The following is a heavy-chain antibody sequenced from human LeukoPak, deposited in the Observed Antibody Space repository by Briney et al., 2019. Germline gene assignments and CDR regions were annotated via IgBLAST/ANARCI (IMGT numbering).Heavy chain of an antibody. J-gene: IGHJ4*02. CDR1: GYSISSGYY. Sequence: SETLSLTCTVSGYSISSGYYWGWIRQPPGKGLEWIGSTYHSGSTYYNPSLKSRVTISVDTSKNQFSLKLSSVTAADTAVYYCARNPEYSSSSDYFDYWGQGTLVTVSS. CDR3: ARNPEYSSSSDYFDY. CDR2: TYHSGST. D-gene: IGHD6-6*01. V-gene: IGHV4-38-2*02.